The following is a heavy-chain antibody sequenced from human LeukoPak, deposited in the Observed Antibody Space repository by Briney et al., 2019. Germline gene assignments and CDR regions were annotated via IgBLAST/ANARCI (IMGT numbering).Heavy chain of an antibody. CDR2: ISDSGGST. D-gene: IGHD2-15*01. V-gene: IGHV3-23*01. CDR1: GFTFSGYD. Sequence: GGSLRLSCTASGFTFSGYDMNWVRQAPGKGLEWVSVISDSGGSTNYADSVKGRFTISRDNSKNTLNLRMNRLRAEDSAVYYCVKGGWLDDWGQGTLVTVSS. J-gene: IGHJ4*02. CDR3: VKGGWLDD.